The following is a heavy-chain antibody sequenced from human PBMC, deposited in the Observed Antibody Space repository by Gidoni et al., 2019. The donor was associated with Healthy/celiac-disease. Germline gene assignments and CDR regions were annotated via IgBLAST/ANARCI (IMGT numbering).Heavy chain of an antibody. V-gene: IGHV4-34*01. D-gene: IGHD4-17*01. CDR2: INHSGST. CDR3: ARGGGATMTTTFIDY. J-gene: IGHJ4*02. Sequence: QVQLQQWGAGLLKPSETLSLTCAVSGGSFSGYYWSWIRQPPGKGLEWIGEINHSGSTNYNPSLKSRVTISVDTSKNQFSLKLSSVTAADTAVYYCARGGGATMTTTFIDYWGQGTLVTVSS. CDR1: GGSFSGYY.